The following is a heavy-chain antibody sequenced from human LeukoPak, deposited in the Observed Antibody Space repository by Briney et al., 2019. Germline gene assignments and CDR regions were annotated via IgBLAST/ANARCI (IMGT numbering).Heavy chain of an antibody. V-gene: IGHV4-34*08. CDR2: INHSGSA. D-gene: IGHD2-2*01. CDR3: ATMRGYCSSPTCQDS. Sequence: PGGSLRLSCAASGFTFSSYAMSWVRQAPGKGLEWIGEINHSGSANYSPSLKSRVTLSVDTSKNQFSLKLSSVTAADTAMYYCATMRGYCSSPTCQDSWGQGTLVTVSS. J-gene: IGHJ4*02. CDR1: GFTFSSYA.